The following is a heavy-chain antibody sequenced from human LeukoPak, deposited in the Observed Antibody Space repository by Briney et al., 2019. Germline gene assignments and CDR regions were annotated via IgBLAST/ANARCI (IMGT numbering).Heavy chain of an antibody. Sequence: GGSLRLSCAASGFNFSNYWMHWVRQAPGKGLVWVSRINTDGSSTHYADFVKGRFTISRDNAKNTLYLQINSLRAEDTAVYYCASAVTTEGYYYYDMDVWGQGTTVIVSS. CDR2: INTDGSST. J-gene: IGHJ6*02. V-gene: IGHV3-74*01. CDR3: ASAVTTEGYYYYDMDV. D-gene: IGHD4-17*01. CDR1: GFNFSNYW.